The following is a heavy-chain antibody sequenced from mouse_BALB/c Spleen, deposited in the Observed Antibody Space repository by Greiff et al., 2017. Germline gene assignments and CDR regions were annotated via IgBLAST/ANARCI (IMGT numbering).Heavy chain of an antibody. D-gene: IGHD1-1*01. CDR3: ARQDYGSSYDYAMDY. CDR1: GFTFSSYA. Sequence: EVKLVESGGGLVQPGGSRKLSCAASGFTFSSYAMSWVRQTPEKRLEWVATISSGGSYTYYPDSVKGRFTISRDNAKNTLYLQMSSLRSEDTAMYYCARQDYGSSYDYAMDYWGQGTSVTVSS. J-gene: IGHJ4*01. CDR2: ISSGGSYT. V-gene: IGHV5-9-3*01.